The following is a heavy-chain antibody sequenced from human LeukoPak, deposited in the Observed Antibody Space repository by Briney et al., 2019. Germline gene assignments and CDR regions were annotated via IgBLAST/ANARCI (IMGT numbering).Heavy chain of an antibody. CDR2: VNRDGSET. CDR1: GFTFSRYW. CDR3: ARNNGMDV. Sequence: GGSLRLSCVASGFTFSRYWMTWVRQAPGRGPEWVANVNRDGSETYYLDSVKGRFTISKDNAKNSLYLQMNSLRAEDTALYHCARNNGMDVWGQGTTVIVSS. J-gene: IGHJ6*02. V-gene: IGHV3-7*03.